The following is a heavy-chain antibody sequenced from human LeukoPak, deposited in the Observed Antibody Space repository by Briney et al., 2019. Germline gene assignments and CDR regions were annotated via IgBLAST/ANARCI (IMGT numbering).Heavy chain of an antibody. CDR2: FTPIFATS. Sequence: SVKVSCKASGGTFSSFAISRVRQAPGQGLEWMGRFTPIFATSNYAQKFQGRVTITADESTSTAYMELSSLRSDDTAVYYCAGVGFLDWPNWFDPWGQGTLVTVSS. V-gene: IGHV1-69*13. CDR3: AGVGFLDWPNWFDP. D-gene: IGHD3/OR15-3a*01. J-gene: IGHJ5*02. CDR1: GGTFSSFA.